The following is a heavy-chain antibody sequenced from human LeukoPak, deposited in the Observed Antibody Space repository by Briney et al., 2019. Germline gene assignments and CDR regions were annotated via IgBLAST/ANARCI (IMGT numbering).Heavy chain of an antibody. CDR3: ARIRAAAGTFYFDY. CDR1: GFSPSNARMG. CDR2: IFSNDEK. Sequence: ESGPVLVKPTETLTLTCTVSGFSPSNARMGVSWIRQPPGKALEWLAHIFSNDEKSYSTSLKSRLTISKDTSKSQVVLTMTNMDPVDTATYYCARIRAAAGTFYFDYWGQGTLVTVSS. J-gene: IGHJ4*02. D-gene: IGHD6-13*01. V-gene: IGHV2-26*01.